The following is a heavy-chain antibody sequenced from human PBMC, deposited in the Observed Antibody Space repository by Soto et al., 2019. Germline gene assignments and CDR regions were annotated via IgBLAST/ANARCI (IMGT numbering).Heavy chain of an antibody. CDR3: TTYGDIVALNAFDI. CDR1: GFTFSNAW. D-gene: IGHD5-12*01. V-gene: IGHV3-15*01. CDR2: IKSKTGGGTT. Sequence: GGSLRLSCAASGFTFSNAWMSWVRQAPGKGLEWVGRIKSKTGGGTTDYAAPVKGRFTISRDDSKNTLYLQMNSLKTEDTAVYYCTTYGDIVALNAFDIWGQGTMVTVSS. J-gene: IGHJ3*02.